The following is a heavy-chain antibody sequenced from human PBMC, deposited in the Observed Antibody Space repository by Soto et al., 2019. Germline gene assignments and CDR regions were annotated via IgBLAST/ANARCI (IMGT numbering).Heavy chain of an antibody. CDR1: GGTFSSYA. V-gene: IGHV1-69*06. J-gene: IGHJ5*02. CDR2: IIPIFGTA. CDR3: ARLPVRGVKGPPHNWFDP. D-gene: IGHD3-10*01. Sequence: QVQLVQSGAEVKKPGSSVKVSCKASGGTFSSYAISWVRQAPGQGLEWMGGIIPIFGTANYAQKFQGRVTITADKSTSTAYMELSSLRSEDTAVYYCARLPVRGVKGPPHNWFDPWGQGTLVTVSS.